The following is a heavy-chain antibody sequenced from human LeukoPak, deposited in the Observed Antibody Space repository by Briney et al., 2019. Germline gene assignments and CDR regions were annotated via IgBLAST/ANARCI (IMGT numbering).Heavy chain of an antibody. D-gene: IGHD5-18*01. CDR2: IYPGDSDT. V-gene: IGHV5-51*01. Sequence: GESLKISCKGSGYSFSTYWIAWVRQMPGKGLEWMGIIYPGDSDTRYSPSFQGQVTISADKSISTAYLQWSSLKASDTAMYYCARRGYSYGYPGGNDYWGQGTLVTVSS. CDR3: ARRGYSYGYPGGNDY. J-gene: IGHJ4*02. CDR1: GYSFSTYW.